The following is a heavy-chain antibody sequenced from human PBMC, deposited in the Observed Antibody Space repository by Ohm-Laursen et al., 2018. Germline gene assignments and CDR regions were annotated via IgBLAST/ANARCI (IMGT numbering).Heavy chain of an antibody. CDR3: ARGGNNWFDP. Sequence: SETLSLTCSFSGGSVSDYYWTWIRQPPGKGLEWIGYAHYSGSTNHNPSLKSRVTISVDTSKNQFSLKLTSVTAADTAVYYCARGGNNWFDPWGQGTLVTVSS. D-gene: IGHD3-16*01. V-gene: IGHV4-59*02. CDR2: AHYSGST. J-gene: IGHJ5*02. CDR1: GGSVSDYY.